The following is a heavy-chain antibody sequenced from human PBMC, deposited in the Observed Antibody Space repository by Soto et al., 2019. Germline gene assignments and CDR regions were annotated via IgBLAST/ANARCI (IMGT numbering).Heavy chain of an antibody. J-gene: IGHJ1*01. Sequence: PGGSLRLSCAASGFTFSSYAMHWVRQAPGKGLEWVAVISYDGSNKYYADSVKGRFTISRDNSKNTLYLQMNSLRAEDTAVYYCARDLHYYGSGSYSAYFQHWGQGTLVTVSS. CDR2: ISYDGSNK. CDR3: ARDLHYYGSGSYSAYFQH. V-gene: IGHV3-30-3*01. CDR1: GFTFSSYA. D-gene: IGHD3-10*01.